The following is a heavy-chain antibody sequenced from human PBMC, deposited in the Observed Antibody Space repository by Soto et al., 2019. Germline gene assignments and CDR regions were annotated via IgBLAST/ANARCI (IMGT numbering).Heavy chain of an antibody. CDR2: MSHSGGT. J-gene: IGHJ3*02. D-gene: IGHD1-1*01. Sequence: PSETLCLTSTVDGEYVRGGNYYWSWIKQPPGKGLEWIGEMSHSGGTHFNPSLKSRVIISVDTSKNQFSLKMSSVTAADTALYYCARVERGTATTVVDAFDIWGPGTMVTVSS. V-gene: IGHV4-34*01. CDR1: GEYVRGGNYY. CDR3: ARVERGTATTVVDAFDI.